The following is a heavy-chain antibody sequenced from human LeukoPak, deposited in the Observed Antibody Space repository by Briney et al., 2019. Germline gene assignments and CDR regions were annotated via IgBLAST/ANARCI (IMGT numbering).Heavy chain of an antibody. CDR1: GFTFGNYA. CDR3: AKLSDSSVAWDSFFDY. CDR2: IDNSGSIT. J-gene: IGHJ4*02. V-gene: IGHV3-23*05. Sequence: PGGSLRLSCAASGFTFGNYAMSWVRQAPGKGLEWVSSIDNSGSITYYADSVRGRFTISRDNSKNTVYLQMNSLRADDTAVYYCAKLSDSSVAWDSFFDYWGQGTLVTVSS. D-gene: IGHD1-26*01.